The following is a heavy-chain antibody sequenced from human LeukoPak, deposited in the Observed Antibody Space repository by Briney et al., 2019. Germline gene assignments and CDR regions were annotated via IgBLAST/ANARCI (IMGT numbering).Heavy chain of an antibody. CDR2: IYYSGST. CDR3: ARRQRWLKCLDY. J-gene: IGHJ4*02. CDR1: GGPISSHY. Sequence: SETLSLTCTVPGGPISSHYWSWIRQPSGKGLEWIGYIYYSGSTNYNPSLKGRVTISVDTSKNQFSLKLSSVTAADTAVYYCARRQRWLKCLDYWGQGTLVTVSS. D-gene: IGHD5-24*01. V-gene: IGHV4-59*11.